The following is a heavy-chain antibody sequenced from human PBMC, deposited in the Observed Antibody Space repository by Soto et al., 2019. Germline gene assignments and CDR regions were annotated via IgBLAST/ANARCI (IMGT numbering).Heavy chain of an antibody. CDR3: ARGGHVVVVTAAFDY. CDR2: INPSGGHT. Sequence: QVQLVQSGAEVKKPGASVKVSCKASGNTFSNYYIHWVRQAPGQGLEWMGTINPSGGHTTYAQRFLGRVTMTRDSSTITLYMELTSLRFEDTAVYYCARGGHVVVVTAAFDYWGQGTLVTVSS. D-gene: IGHD2-21*02. CDR1: GNTFSNYY. V-gene: IGHV1-46*03. J-gene: IGHJ4*02.